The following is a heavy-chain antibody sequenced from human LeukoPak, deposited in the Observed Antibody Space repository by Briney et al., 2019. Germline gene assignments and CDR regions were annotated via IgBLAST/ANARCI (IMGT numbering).Heavy chain of an antibody. CDR3: TRRRGSGRYYFDY. V-gene: IGHV6-1*01. J-gene: IGHJ4*02. CDR1: GDSVSSNSVT. CDR2: TYYRSKWYN. Sequence: SQTLSLTCAISGDSVSSNSVTWNWISQSPSIGLEWLGRTYYRSKWYNDYAVSVKIRITINAATSKNQFSLQLNSVTPEDTAVYYCTRRRGSGRYYFDYWGQGTLVTVSS. D-gene: IGHD3-10*01.